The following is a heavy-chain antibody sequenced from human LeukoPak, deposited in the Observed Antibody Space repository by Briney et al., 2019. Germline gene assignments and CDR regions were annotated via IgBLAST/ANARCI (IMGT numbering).Heavy chain of an antibody. D-gene: IGHD2-2*01. V-gene: IGHV3-23*01. CDR3: AKDPGVVPAHYFDY. CDR2: TSSTGVST. CDR1: GFTFSSYA. J-gene: IGHJ4*02. Sequence: GGSLRLSCAASGFTFSSYAMTWVRQAPGKGLEWVSATSSTGVSTCYADSAKGRFTVSRDNSKNTLSLQMNSLRAEDTAVYYCAKDPGVVPAHYFDYWGQGILVTVSS.